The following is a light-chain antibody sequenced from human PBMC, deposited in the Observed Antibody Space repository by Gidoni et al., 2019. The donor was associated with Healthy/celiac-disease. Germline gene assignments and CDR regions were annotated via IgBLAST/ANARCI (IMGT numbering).Light chain of an antibody. CDR1: QSVSSN. CDR3: QQYNNWPPYT. Sequence: EIVMTQSPATLSVSPGERATLSCRASQSVSSNVAWYQQKPGQATRLLIYGASTRATGIPARFRGSGSGTEFTLTISSLQSEDFAVYYCQQYNNWPPYTFGQGTKLEIK. V-gene: IGKV3-15*01. CDR2: GAS. J-gene: IGKJ2*01.